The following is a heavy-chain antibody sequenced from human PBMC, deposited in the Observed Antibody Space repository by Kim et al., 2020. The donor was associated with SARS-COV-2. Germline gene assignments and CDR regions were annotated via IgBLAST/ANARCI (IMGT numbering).Heavy chain of an antibody. V-gene: IGHV4-34*01. CDR2: INHSGST. CDR1: GGSFSGYY. J-gene: IGHJ6*03. D-gene: IGHD3-3*01. CDR3: ARVGRFLEWLLSNHYYYY. Sequence: SETLSLTCAVYGGSFSGYYWSWIRQPPGKVLEWIGEINHSGSTNYNPSLKSRVTISVDTSKNQFSLRLSSVTAADTAVYYCARVGRFLEWLLSNHYYYY.